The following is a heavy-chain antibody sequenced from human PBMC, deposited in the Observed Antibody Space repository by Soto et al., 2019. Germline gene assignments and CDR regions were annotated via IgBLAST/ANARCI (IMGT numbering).Heavy chain of an antibody. CDR1: GGSFSSGGYS. V-gene: IGHV4-30-2*01. CDR3: ARGGDILTENWFDP. CDR2: IYHSGST. D-gene: IGHD3-9*01. J-gene: IGHJ5*02. Sequence: SETLSLTCAVSGGSFSSGGYSWRWIRQPPGKGLEWFGYIYHSGSTYYNPSLKSRVTISVDRSKNQFSLKLSSVTAADTAVYYCARGGDILTENWFDPWGQGTLVTVS.